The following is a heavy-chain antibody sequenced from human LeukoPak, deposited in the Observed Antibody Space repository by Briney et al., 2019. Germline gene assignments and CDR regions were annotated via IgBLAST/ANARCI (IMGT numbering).Heavy chain of an antibody. D-gene: IGHD6-13*01. CDR1: GFTFSSYE. J-gene: IGHJ4*02. V-gene: IGHV3-48*03. CDR3: ARVLVAAPGRDY. CDR2: TSPSGSTI. Sequence: PGGSLRLSCAASGFTFSSYEMNWVRQAPGKGLEWVSYTSPSGSTIYYADSVKGRFTISRDNAKISLYLQMNSLRVEDTAVYYCARVLVAAPGRDYWGQGTLVTVSS.